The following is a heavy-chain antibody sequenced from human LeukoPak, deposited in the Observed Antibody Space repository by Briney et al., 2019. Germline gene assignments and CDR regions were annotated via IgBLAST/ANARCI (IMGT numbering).Heavy chain of an antibody. CDR2: MYYSGST. V-gene: IGHV4-30-4*01. J-gene: IGHJ5*02. Sequence: SQTLSLTCTVSGVSISSGDYYWSWIRQPPGKGLEWIGYMYYSGSTYYNPSRKSRVTISLDTSKNQFSLKLSSVTAADTAVYYCARPYYYDSRIDPWGQGTLVTVSS. CDR3: ARPYYYDSRIDP. CDR1: GVSISSGDYY. D-gene: IGHD3-22*01.